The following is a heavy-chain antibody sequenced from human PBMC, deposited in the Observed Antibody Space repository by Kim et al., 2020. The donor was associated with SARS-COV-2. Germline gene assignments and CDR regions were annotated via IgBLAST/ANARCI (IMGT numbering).Heavy chain of an antibody. CDR1: GGSFSGYY. D-gene: IGHD7-27*01. CDR2: INHSGST. V-gene: IGHV4-34*01. Sequence: SQTLSLTCAVYGGSFSGYYWSWIRQPPGKGLEWIGEINHSGSTNYNPSLKSRVTISVDTSKNQFSLKLSSVTAADTAVYYCATGLGYWGQGTLVTVSS. J-gene: IGHJ4*02. CDR3: ATGLGY.